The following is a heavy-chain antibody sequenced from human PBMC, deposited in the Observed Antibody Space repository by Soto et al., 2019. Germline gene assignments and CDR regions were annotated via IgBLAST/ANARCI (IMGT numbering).Heavy chain of an antibody. CDR1: GFTFSNYD. V-gene: IGHV3-48*03. Sequence: EVQLVESGGGLFQPGGSLRLSCAASGFTFSNYDINWVRHAPGKGPEWISHISSSGGIIYYADSVKGRFTSSRDNAKNSLYLQMNSLRGEDTAVYYCAREGSVSSSDYYAYYYGMDVWGQGTTVTVSS. CDR2: ISSSGGII. CDR3: AREGSVSSSDYYAYYYGMDV. J-gene: IGHJ6*02. D-gene: IGHD3-10*01.